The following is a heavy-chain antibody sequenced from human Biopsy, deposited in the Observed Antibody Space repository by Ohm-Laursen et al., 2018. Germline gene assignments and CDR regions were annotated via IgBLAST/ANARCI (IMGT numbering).Heavy chain of an antibody. CDR1: GFTFSRHG. J-gene: IGHJ4*02. D-gene: IGHD3-22*01. CDR2: IWPDGNNK. Sequence: SLRLSCAASGFTFSRHGMHWVRQAPGKGLEWVAVIWPDGNNKYYADSVKGRFTISRDTSRNTLYIQMNSLRVEDTALYYCARDAEEFDSSGPRFDYWGQGTLVTVSS. V-gene: IGHV3-33*01. CDR3: ARDAEEFDSSGPRFDY.